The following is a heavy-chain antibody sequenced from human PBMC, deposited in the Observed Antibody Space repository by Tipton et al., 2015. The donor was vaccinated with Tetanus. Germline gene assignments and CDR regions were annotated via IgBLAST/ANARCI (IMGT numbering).Heavy chain of an antibody. CDR1: GASFSSGDYY. CDR3: ARDRITGPTGRYYAMDV. V-gene: IGHV4-30-4*01. D-gene: IGHD1-7*01. Sequence: TLSLTCTASGASFSSGDYYWSWIRKPPGKDLEWIGYIYQTGTTYYNPSLKGRVTISMDRSNTQFSLRLDSLTAADTAVYYCARDRITGPTGRYYAMDVWGQGTTVTVSS. CDR2: IYQTGTT. J-gene: IGHJ6*01.